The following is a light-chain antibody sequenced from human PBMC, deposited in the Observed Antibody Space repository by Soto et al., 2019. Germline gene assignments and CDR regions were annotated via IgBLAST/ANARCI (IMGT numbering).Light chain of an antibody. CDR1: RSDVGAHNY. CDR3: SSYAGSNNFVM. CDR2: EVN. J-gene: IGLJ3*02. Sequence: QSALTQPPSASGSPGQSVNISCTGNRSDVGAHNYVSWYKQHPGKAPELMIYEVNKRPSGVPDRFSGSKSGNTASLTVSGLQADDEADYYCSSYAGSNNFVMFGGGTKLTVL. V-gene: IGLV2-8*01.